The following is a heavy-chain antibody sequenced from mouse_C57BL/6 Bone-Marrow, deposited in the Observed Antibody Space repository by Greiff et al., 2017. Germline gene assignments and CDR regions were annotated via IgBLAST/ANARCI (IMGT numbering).Heavy chain of an antibody. CDR2: IHPSDSDT. Sequence: QVQLQQPGAELVKPGASVKVSCKASGYTFTSYWMHWVKQRPGQGLEWIGRIHPSDSDTNYNQKFKGKATLTVDKSSSTAYMQLSSLTSEDSAVYDCAIRGDYYGSSGAWFAYWGQGTLVTVSA. D-gene: IGHD1-1*01. J-gene: IGHJ3*01. CDR1: GYTFTSYW. V-gene: IGHV1-74*01. CDR3: AIRGDYYGSSGAWFAY.